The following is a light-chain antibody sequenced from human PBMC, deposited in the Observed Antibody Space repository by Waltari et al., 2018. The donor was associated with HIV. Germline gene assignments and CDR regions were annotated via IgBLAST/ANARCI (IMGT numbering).Light chain of an antibody. CDR3: SSYASNTYVV. V-gene: IGLV2-14*01. J-gene: IGLJ2*01. CDR2: DVT. Sequence: QSALTKPASVPGSTGRSITPSCTGTNSDIGGYNYVSWYQQHPGRAPKSKLYDVTTRPSGVSDRFSGSKSGNTASPTISGLLAEDEADYYCSSYASNTYVVFGGGTKLTVL. CDR1: NSDIGGYNY.